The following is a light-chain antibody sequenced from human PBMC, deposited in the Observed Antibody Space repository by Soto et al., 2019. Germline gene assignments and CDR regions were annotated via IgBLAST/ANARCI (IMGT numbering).Light chain of an antibody. V-gene: IGKV3-20*01. CDR1: QSVSGY. CDR2: DAS. CDR3: QQCGSSPIT. J-gene: IGKJ5*01. Sequence: EIVMTQSPATLSVSPGERATLSCRASQSVSGYLAWYQQKPGQAPRLLIYDASNRATGIPDRFSGSGSGTDFTLTISRLEPEDFAVYYCQQCGSSPITFGQGTRLEIK.